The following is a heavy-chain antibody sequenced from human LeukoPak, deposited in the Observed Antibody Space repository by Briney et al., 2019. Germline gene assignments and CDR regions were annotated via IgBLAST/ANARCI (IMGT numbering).Heavy chain of an antibody. D-gene: IGHD3-10*01. CDR2: INPNSGGT. Sequence: ASVKVSCKASGYTFTGYYMHWVRQAPGQGLEWMGWINPNSGGTNYAQKFQGRVTMTRDTSISTAYMELSRLRSDDTAVYYCARGLLWFGELTYFDYWGQGTLVTVSS. CDR1: GYTFTGYY. CDR3: ARGLLWFGELTYFDY. J-gene: IGHJ4*02. V-gene: IGHV1-2*02.